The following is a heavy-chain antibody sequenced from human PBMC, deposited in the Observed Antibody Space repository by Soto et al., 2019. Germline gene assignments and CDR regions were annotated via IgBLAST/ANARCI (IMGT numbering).Heavy chain of an antibody. D-gene: IGHD1-26*01. CDR2: IWYDGSNK. V-gene: IGHV3-33*01. J-gene: IGHJ4*02. Sequence: GALRLSCAASGFTFSSYFMHWVRQAPGKGLEWVAVIWYDGSNKYYADSVKGRFTISRDNSKNTLYLQINSLRAEDTAVYYCARDGGADFDYWGQGTLVTVSS. CDR3: ARDGGADFDY. CDR1: GFTFSSYF.